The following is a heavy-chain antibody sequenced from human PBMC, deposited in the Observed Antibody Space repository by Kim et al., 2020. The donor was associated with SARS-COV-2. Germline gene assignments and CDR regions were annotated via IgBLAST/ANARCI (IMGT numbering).Heavy chain of an antibody. J-gene: IGHJ4*02. V-gene: IGHV1-69*13. CDR3: ASGGYYYDSSGPRWVGLDY. CDR1: GGTFSSYA. D-gene: IGHD3-22*01. CDR2: IIPIFGTA. Sequence: SVKVSCKASGGTFSSYAISWVRQAPGQGLEWMGGIIPIFGTANYAQKFQGRVTITADESTSTAYMELSSLRSEDTAVYYCASGGYYYDSSGPRWVGLDYWGQGTLVTVSS.